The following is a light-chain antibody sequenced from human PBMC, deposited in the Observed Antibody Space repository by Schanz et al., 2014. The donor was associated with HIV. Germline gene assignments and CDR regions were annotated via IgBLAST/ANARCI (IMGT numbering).Light chain of an antibody. CDR3: LQHNNYPPLT. V-gene: IGKV1-17*01. J-gene: IGKJ4*01. CDR1: QGIRNA. CDR2: DAS. Sequence: DIQMTQSPSSLSASVGDRVTITCRASQGIRNALGWYQQKPGKAPKRLIYDASSLQSGVPSRFSGSGSGTEFTLTISSLQPEDFATYYCLQHNNYPPLTFGGGPKVEIK.